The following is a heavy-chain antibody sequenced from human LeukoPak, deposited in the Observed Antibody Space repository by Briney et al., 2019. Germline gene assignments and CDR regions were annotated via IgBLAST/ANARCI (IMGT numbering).Heavy chain of an antibody. J-gene: IGHJ4*02. CDR3: AREAPISDSGSYYKSLGY. D-gene: IGHD3-10*01. Sequence: PSETLSLTCTVSGASISGTAYYWGWVRQPPRKGLEWIGNIYYSGSTYYNASLQSRVTISIDTSKNQISLKLRSVTAADTAVYYCAREAPISDSGSYYKSLGYWGQGTLVTVSS. CDR2: IYYSGST. CDR1: GASISGTAYY. V-gene: IGHV4-39*07.